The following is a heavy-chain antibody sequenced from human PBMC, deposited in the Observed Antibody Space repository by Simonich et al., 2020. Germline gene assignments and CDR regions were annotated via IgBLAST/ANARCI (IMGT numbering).Heavy chain of an antibody. V-gene: IGHV5-51*01. Sequence: EVQLVQSGAEVTKPGESLKISCKGSGYSFTSYLIGWVRQLPGKGLEWIGISYPGDSDTSYRPSFQGQVTSSAAKSISTAYLHWSSLKASDTAMYYCARQLNDFDIWGQGTMVTVSS. CDR2: SYPGDSDT. D-gene: IGHD1-1*01. J-gene: IGHJ3*02. CDR3: ARQLNDFDI. CDR1: GYSFTSYL.